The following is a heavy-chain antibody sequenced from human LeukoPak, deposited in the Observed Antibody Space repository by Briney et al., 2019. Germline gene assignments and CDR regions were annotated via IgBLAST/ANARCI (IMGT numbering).Heavy chain of an antibody. Sequence: GSSLRLSCAATGFTFSSFSMHWVRQAPGKGLEWVAVISYDGSNKYYADSVKGRFTISRDNSKNTLYPQMNSLRIEDTAVYYCAKGRVGANGYYYYGMDVWGQGTTVSVSS. D-gene: IGHD1-26*01. CDR1: GFTFSSFS. CDR2: ISYDGSNK. V-gene: IGHV3-30*18. CDR3: AKGRVGANGYYYYGMDV. J-gene: IGHJ6*02.